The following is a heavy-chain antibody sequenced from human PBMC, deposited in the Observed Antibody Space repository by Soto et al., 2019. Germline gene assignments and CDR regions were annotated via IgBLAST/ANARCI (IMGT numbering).Heavy chain of an antibody. Sequence: QVQLVQSGAEVKKPGSSVKVSCKASGGFYSMKTISWVRQAPGQGLEWMGRIIPLVHLINNAQKFQGRVAISADKTTSTAYMELSSLKSDDTAIYFCARERRRDDSNTFDALDVWGQGTMDTVSS. CDR1: GGFYSMKT. CDR3: ARERRRDDSNTFDALDV. V-gene: IGHV1-69*04. J-gene: IGHJ3*01. CDR2: IIPLVHLI. D-gene: IGHD3-22*01.